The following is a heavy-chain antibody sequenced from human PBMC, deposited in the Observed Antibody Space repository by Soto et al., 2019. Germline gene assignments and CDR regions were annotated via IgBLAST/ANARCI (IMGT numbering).Heavy chain of an antibody. D-gene: IGHD3-9*01. J-gene: IGHJ6*01. Sequence: GGSLRLSCAASGFTFSSYGMHWVRQAPGKGLEWVAVISYDGSNKYYADSVKGRFTISRDNSKNTLYLQMNSLRAEDTAVYYCAKEYDILTAADGTAGWGQGTTVTVSS. V-gene: IGHV3-30*18. CDR2: ISYDGSNK. CDR3: AKEYDILTAADGTAG. CDR1: GFTFSSYG.